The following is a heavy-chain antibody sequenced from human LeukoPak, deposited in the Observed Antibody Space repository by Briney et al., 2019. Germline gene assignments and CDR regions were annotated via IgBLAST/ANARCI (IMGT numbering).Heavy chain of an antibody. CDR1: GFTFSTYG. CDR2: ISFDENNK. Sequence: GRSLRLSCEASGFTFSTYGMHWVRQAPGKGLEWVAIISFDENNKYYADSVKGRFTISRDNSKNTLYLQMNSLRLEDTAVYYCAKHPGGFTGIVNHYYMDVWGEGTTVTVSS. D-gene: IGHD3-16*02. CDR3: AKHPGGFTGIVNHYYMDV. J-gene: IGHJ6*03. V-gene: IGHV3-30*18.